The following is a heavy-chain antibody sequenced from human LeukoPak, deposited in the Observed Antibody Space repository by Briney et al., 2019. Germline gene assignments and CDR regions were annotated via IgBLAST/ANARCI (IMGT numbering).Heavy chain of an antibody. D-gene: IGHD6-13*01. CDR2: ISSSSSYI. Sequence: GGSLRLSCAASGFTFSSYSMNWVRQAPGKGLEWVSSISSSSSYIHYADSVKGRFTIPRDNAKNSLYLQMNSLRAEDTAVYYCARDYSSPGNFDYWGQGTLVTVSS. CDR1: GFTFSSYS. CDR3: ARDYSSPGNFDY. V-gene: IGHV3-21*01. J-gene: IGHJ4*02.